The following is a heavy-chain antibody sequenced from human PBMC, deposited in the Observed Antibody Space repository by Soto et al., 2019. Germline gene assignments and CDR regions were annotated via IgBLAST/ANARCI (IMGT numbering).Heavy chain of an antibody. J-gene: IGHJ4*02. CDR1: RGCRDSAS. Sequence: PCGNLALSCMVSRGCRDSASWRCVGHSSGKGPEWLGNINYNGSTNYNPSLKNRATMSIDTSKREFSLKLRSVTATDTAVYFCARVGDAIDVPGRIQSFHHSVQGT. CDR2: INYNGST. CDR3: ARVGDAIDVPGRIQSFHH. D-gene: IGHD3-10*01. V-gene: IGHV4-59*01.